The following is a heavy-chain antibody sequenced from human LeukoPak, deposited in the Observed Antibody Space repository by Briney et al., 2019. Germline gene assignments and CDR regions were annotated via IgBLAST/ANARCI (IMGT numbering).Heavy chain of an antibody. J-gene: IGHJ6*04. Sequence: SETLSLTCAVFGGSFSGYYWSWNRQPPGKGLEWIGEINHSGSTNYNPSLKSRVTISVDTSKNQFSLKLSSVTAADTAVYYCARGTSGARYYYYGMDVWGKGATVTVSS. V-gene: IGHV4-34*01. CDR1: GGSFSGYY. CDR3: ARGTSGARYYYYGMDV. CDR2: INHSGST. D-gene: IGHD2-8*02.